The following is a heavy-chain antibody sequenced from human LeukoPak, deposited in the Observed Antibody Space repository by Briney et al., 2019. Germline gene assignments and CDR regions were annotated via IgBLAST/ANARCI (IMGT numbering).Heavy chain of an antibody. CDR2: NT. D-gene: IGHD3-10*01. Sequence: ASVKVSCKASGYTFTSYGINWVRQAPGQGLEWMGWNTNYAQKFQGRVTMTTDTSTSTAYMELRSLRSDDTAVYYCARGILWFGELTLRNYYMDVWGKGTTVTVSS. CDR3: ARGILWFGELTLRNYYMDV. J-gene: IGHJ6*03. CDR1: GYTFTSYG. V-gene: IGHV1-18*01.